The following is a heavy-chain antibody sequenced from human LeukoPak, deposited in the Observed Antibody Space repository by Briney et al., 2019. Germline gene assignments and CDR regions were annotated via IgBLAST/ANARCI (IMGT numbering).Heavy chain of an antibody. CDR2: IGTAGEI. Sequence: GGSLRLSCAASGFTFSSYDIHWVRQATGKGLEWVSGIGTAGEIYYPGSVKGRFAISRENAKNSLYLQMNSLRAGDTAVYYCARAAYSSTWYSRYFDLWGRGTLVTVSS. V-gene: IGHV3-13*01. J-gene: IGHJ2*01. CDR3: ARAAYSSTWYSRYFDL. CDR1: GFTFSSYD. D-gene: IGHD6-13*01.